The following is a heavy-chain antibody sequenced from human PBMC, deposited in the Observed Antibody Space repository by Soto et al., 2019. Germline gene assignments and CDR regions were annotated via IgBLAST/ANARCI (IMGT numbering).Heavy chain of an antibody. CDR1: GFTFSSYG. CDR2: ISYDGSYK. J-gene: IGHJ4*02. Sequence: QVQLVESGGGVVQPGRSLRLSCAASGFTFSSYGMHWVRQAPGRGLEWVAVISYDGSYKYYADSVKGRFTISRDNSKNTLYLQMNSLRAEDTTVYYCAKWNGGFDYWGQGTLVTVSS. CDR3: AKWNGGFDY. V-gene: IGHV3-30*18. D-gene: IGHD3-16*01.